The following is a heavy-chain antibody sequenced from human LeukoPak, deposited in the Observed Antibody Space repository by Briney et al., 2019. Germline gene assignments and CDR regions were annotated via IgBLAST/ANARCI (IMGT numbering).Heavy chain of an antibody. D-gene: IGHD3-16*01. CDR2: IIPIFGTA. CDR1: GGTFSSYA. CDR3: ALEGGVAEAPSRYYYGMDV. J-gene: IGHJ6*02. Sequence: SVKVSRKASGGTFSSYAISWVRQAPGQGLEWMGGIIPIFGTANYAQKFQGRVTITADESTSTAYMELSSLRSEDTAVYYCALEGGVAEAPSRYYYGMDVWGQGTTVTVSS. V-gene: IGHV1-69*13.